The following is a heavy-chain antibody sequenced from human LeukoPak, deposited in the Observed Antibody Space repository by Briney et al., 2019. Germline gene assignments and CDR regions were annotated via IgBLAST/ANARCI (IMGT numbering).Heavy chain of an antibody. CDR3: ARDGVGYCSGGSCYNWFDP. J-gene: IGHJ5*02. CDR2: IYYTRNT. CDR1: GDSITGYY. Sequence: SETLSLTCSVSGDSITGYYWGWIRQPPGKGLEWIGNIYYTRNTYYNSSLKSRVTISLDTSKNQFSLKLSSVTAADTAVYYCARDGVGYCSGGSCYNWFDPWGQGTLVTVSS. V-gene: IGHV4-39*07. D-gene: IGHD2-15*01.